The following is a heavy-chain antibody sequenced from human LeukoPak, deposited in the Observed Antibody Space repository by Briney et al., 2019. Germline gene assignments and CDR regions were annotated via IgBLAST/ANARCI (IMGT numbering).Heavy chain of an antibody. V-gene: IGHV3-74*01. CDR3: ASPGATDAFDI. J-gene: IGHJ3*02. CDR1: GFTFSSYW. CDR2: INSDGSST. D-gene: IGHD1-26*01. Sequence: GGSLRLSCAASGFTFSSYWMHWVRQAPGKGLVWVSRINSDGSSTSYADSVKGRFTIFRDNAKNTLYLQMNSLRAEDTAVYYCASPGATDAFDIWGQGTMVTVSS.